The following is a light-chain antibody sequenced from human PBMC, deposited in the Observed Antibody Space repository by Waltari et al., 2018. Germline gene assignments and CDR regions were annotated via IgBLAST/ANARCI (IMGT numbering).Light chain of an antibody. V-gene: IGKV1-9*01. CDR1: QGISRY. CDR3: QPLNTFPYT. CDR2: AAS. J-gene: IGKJ3*01. Sequence: IQLTQSPSSLSASVGDRVTITCRASQGISRYLAWYQQKPGKAPKLLIFAASTLQSGGPSRFSGRGSGTDVTLTISSLQPEDFASYYCQPLNTFPYTVGPGTRVDIK.